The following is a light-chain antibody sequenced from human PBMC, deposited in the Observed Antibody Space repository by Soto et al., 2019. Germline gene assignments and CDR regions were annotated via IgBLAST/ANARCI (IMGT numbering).Light chain of an antibody. Sequence: EIVLTQSPGTLSLSPGERATLSCRASQSVSSSYLAWYQQKPGQAPRLVIYGASSRATGIPDRFSGSGSGTDFTLTISRLEPEDFAVYYCQQYDNFPFTFGPGTTVDIK. CDR2: GAS. CDR1: QSVSSSY. CDR3: QQYDNFPFT. J-gene: IGKJ3*01. V-gene: IGKV3-20*01.